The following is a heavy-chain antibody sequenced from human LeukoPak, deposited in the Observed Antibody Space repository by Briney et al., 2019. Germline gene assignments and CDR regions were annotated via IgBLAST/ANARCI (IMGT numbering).Heavy chain of an antibody. D-gene: IGHD6-13*01. V-gene: IGHV3-23*01. CDR3: AKGNWYLYNNNWYKTWFDP. CDR2: IDGGGGST. CDR1: GFTFSNFV. Sequence: GGSLRLSCAASGFTFSNFVMSRVRQAPGKGLEWVSYIDGGGGSTNYADSVKGRFTISRDNSKNTLYLQMNSLGAEDTAIYYCAKGNWYLYNNNWYKTWFDPWGQETLVTVSS. J-gene: IGHJ5*02.